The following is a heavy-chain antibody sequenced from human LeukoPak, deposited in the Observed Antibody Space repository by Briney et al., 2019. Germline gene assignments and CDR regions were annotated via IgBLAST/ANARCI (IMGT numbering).Heavy chain of an antibody. CDR2: ISGSGGST. Sequence: GGSLRLSCAASGFTFSSYAMSWVRQAPGKGLGWVSAISGSGGSTYYADSVKGRFTISRDNSKNTLYLQMNSLRAEDTAVYYCAKSLVVPAAIPPFDYWGQGTLVTVSS. V-gene: IGHV3-23*01. J-gene: IGHJ4*02. CDR3: AKSLVVPAAIPPFDY. CDR1: GFTFSSYA. D-gene: IGHD2-2*01.